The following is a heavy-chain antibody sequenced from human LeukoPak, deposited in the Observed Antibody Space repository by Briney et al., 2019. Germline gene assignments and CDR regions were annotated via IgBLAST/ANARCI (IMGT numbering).Heavy chain of an antibody. CDR1: GYTFTTYA. V-gene: IGHV1-3*01. J-gene: IGHJ5*02. CDR3: ARDSYMAAADTWFDP. Sequence: GASVKVSCKASGYTFTTYAIHWARQAPGQRLEWMGWINSAYGNTKYSQKFQGRVTITSDTSATSAYMEVHSLTSEDTAIYYCARDSYMAAADTWFDPWGQGTLVTVSS. CDR2: INSAYGNT. D-gene: IGHD6-13*01.